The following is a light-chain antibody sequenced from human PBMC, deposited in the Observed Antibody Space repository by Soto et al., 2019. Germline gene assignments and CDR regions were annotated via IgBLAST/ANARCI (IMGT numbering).Light chain of an antibody. CDR2: GAS. CDR3: EQYGSSPRT. J-gene: IGKJ1*01. V-gene: IGKV3-20*01. CDR1: QSVSSSY. Sequence: EIVLTQSPGTLSLSPGERATLSCRASQSVSSSYLARYQQKPGQGPRLLIYGASSRATGIPDRFSGSGSGTDFTLTISRLEPEDFAVYYCEQYGSSPRTFGQGTKVEIK.